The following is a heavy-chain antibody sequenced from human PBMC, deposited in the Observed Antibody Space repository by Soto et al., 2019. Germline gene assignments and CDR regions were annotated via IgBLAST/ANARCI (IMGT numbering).Heavy chain of an antibody. J-gene: IGHJ4*02. Sequence: QLQLQESGPGLVKPSETLSLTCTVSGGSISSSSYYWGWIRQPPGKGLEWIGSIYYSGSTYYNPSLKSRVTISVDTSKNQFSLKLSSVTAADTAVYYCARHLTTVVTLSYFDYWGQGTLVTVSS. V-gene: IGHV4-39*01. CDR1: GGSISSSSYY. CDR3: ARHLTTVVTLSYFDY. D-gene: IGHD4-17*01. CDR2: IYYSGST.